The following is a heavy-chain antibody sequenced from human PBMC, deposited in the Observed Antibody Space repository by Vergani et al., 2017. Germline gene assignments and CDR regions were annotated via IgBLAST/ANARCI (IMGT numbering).Heavy chain of an antibody. CDR3: AGWILWFGGSRAYYYYGMDV. J-gene: IGHJ6*01. Sequence: EVQLLESGGGLVQPGGSLRLSCAASGFTFSSYAMSWVRQAPGKGLEWVANKKQDGIEKAYVDSVKGRFTFSRDKAKNSLYLQMNRLRAEDTAVYYCAGWILWFGGSRAYYYYGMDVWGQGSTVTVSS. CDR2: KKQDGIEK. D-gene: IGHD3-10*01. CDR1: GFTFSSYA. V-gene: IGHV3-7*04.